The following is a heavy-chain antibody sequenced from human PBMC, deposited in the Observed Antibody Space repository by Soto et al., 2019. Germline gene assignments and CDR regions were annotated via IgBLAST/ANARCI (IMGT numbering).Heavy chain of an antibody. CDR2: ISGGGTTI. D-gene: IGHD3-10*01. Sequence: QVQLVDSGGGLVKPGGSLRLSCAASGFTFSDYYMSWFRQAPGKGLEWVSKISGGGTTIYYADSVKGRFTVSRDNAKNSLYLQMNSLRAEDTAVYYCAGDPYYYGSAFWGQGTLVTVSS. J-gene: IGHJ4*02. CDR1: GFTFSDYY. V-gene: IGHV3-11*01. CDR3: AGDPYYYGSAF.